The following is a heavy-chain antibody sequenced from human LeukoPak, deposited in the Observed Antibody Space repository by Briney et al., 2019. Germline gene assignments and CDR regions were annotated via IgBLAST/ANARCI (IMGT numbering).Heavy chain of an antibody. CDR1: GFTFSNFE. V-gene: IGHV3-48*03. Sequence: QPGGSLRLSCAASGFTFSNFEMNWVRQAPGKRLEWVSYISSSGSTIYYADSVKGRFTTSRDNAKNSLYLQMHSLRAEDTAVYYCSAVVPTAIGSSFDYWGQGTLVTVSS. J-gene: IGHJ4*02. D-gene: IGHD2-2*02. CDR3: SAVVPTAIGSSFDY. CDR2: ISSSGSTI.